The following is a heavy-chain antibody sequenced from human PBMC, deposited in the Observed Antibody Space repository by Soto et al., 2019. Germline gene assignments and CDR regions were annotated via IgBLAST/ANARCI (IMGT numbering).Heavy chain of an antibody. V-gene: IGHV1-24*01. CDR3: ATAKSAKWEPVYYFDY. D-gene: IGHD1-26*01. CDR2: FDPEDGET. Sequence: ASVKVSCKVSGYTLTELSMHWVRQAPGKGLEWMGGFDPEDGETIYAQKFQGRVTMTEDTSTDTAYMELSSLRSEDTAVYYCATAKSAKWEPVYYFDYWGQGTLVTVSS. J-gene: IGHJ4*02. CDR1: GYTLTELS.